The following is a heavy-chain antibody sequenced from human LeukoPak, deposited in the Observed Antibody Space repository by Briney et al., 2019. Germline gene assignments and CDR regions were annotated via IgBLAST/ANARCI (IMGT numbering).Heavy chain of an antibody. Sequence: GGSLRLSCAASGFTFSTFAMHWVRQSPGKGLEWVSSITGSGPYILYADSVKRRFTISRDNAKNSLYLQMNSLRAEDTAIYYCVRDVGAVRGEVYFDYWGQGTPVTVSS. D-gene: IGHD3-16*01. CDR1: GFTFSTFA. V-gene: IGHV3-21*01. CDR2: ITGSGPYI. CDR3: VRDVGAVRGEVYFDY. J-gene: IGHJ4*02.